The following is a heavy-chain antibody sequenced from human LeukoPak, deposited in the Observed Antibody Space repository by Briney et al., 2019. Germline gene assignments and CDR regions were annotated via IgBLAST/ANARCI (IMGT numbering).Heavy chain of an antibody. CDR2: ISSSGSTI. J-gene: IGHJ6*04. V-gene: IGHV3-48*04. CDR3: AELGITMIGGV. Sequence: GGSLRLSCAASGFTFSRFTMNWVRQAPGKGLEWVSYISSSGSTIYYADSVKGRFTISRDNAKNSLYLQMNSLRAEDTAVYYCAELGITMIGGVWGKGTTVTISS. D-gene: IGHD3-10*02. CDR1: GFTFSRFT.